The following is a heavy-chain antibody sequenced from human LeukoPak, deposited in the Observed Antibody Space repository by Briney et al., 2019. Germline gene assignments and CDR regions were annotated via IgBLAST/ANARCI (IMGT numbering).Heavy chain of an antibody. V-gene: IGHV4-34*01. Sequence: SETLSLTCAVYGGSFSGYYWSWIRQPPGKGLEWIGEINHSGSTNYNPSLKSRVTISVDTSKNQFSLKLSSVTAADTAVYYCARHQLYYYDSSGYYWFDPWGQGTLVTVSS. J-gene: IGHJ5*02. CDR1: GGSFSGYY. CDR2: INHSGST. D-gene: IGHD3-22*01. CDR3: ARHQLYYYDSSGYYWFDP.